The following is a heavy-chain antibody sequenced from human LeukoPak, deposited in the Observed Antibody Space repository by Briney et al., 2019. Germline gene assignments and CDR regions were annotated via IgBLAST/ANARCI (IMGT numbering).Heavy chain of an antibody. CDR1: GFDFNTFG. Sequence: GRSLRLSCVASGFDFNTFGMHWVRQAPDTGLEWVAVISWDGSDKYYADSVKGRFTISRDNSKNTLYLQMDSLRSEDTGVYYCVRQAQEDYWGQGTLVTVSS. CDR3: VRQAQEDY. CDR2: ISWDGSDK. J-gene: IGHJ4*02. V-gene: IGHV3-30*03.